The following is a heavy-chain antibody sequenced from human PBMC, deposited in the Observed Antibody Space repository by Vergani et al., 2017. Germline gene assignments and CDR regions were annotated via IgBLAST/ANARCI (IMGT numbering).Heavy chain of an antibody. D-gene: IGHD3-10*01. Sequence: QVQLVESRGGVVQPGGSLRLSCVASGFSVSNSGMHWVRQTPGKGLEWVAFIQYDGSDIFYADFVEGRFTISRDNSKNSLYLQMRSLRFDDTAVYYCANEGSANRIRGWLDHWGQGALVTVSS. V-gene: IGHV3-30*02. CDR3: ANEGSANRIRGWLDH. CDR1: GFSVSNSG. J-gene: IGHJ4*02. CDR2: IQYDGSDI.